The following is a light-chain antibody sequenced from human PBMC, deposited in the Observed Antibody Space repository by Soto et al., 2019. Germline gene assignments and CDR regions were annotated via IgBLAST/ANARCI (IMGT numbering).Light chain of an antibody. J-gene: IGKJ5*01. CDR1: QSLLHSDGDNR. CDR2: LGA. CDR3: LQDLQTPIT. Sequence: IVMTQSPLSLPVTPGEPASISCRSSQSLLHSDGDNRLDLYLQRPGRSPQLLIYLGANRAAGVPQRCSGSGSGTDFVLKTSRVEAADVGVYYCLQDLQTPITFGQGTRLEMK. V-gene: IGKV2-28*01.